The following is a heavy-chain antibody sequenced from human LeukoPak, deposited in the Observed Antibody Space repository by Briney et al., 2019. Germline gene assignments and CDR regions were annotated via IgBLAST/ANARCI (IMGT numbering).Heavy chain of an antibody. Sequence: SETLSLTCTVSGGSISSGSYYWSWIRQPAGKGLEWIGYIYYSGSTNYNPSLKSRVTISVDTSKNQFSLKLSSVTAADTAVYYCARPYSSGWSSDAFDIWGQGTMVTVSS. V-gene: IGHV4-61*10. CDR2: IYYSGST. D-gene: IGHD6-19*01. CDR1: GGSISSGSYY. J-gene: IGHJ3*02. CDR3: ARPYSSGWSSDAFDI.